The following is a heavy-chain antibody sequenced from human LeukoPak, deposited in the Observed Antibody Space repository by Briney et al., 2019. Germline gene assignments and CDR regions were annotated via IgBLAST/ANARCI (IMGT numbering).Heavy chain of an antibody. J-gene: IGHJ4*02. CDR3: VSRAGSPWGPFDD. D-gene: IGHD7-27*01. CDR1: GFTFSDYA. V-gene: IGHV3-23*01. Sequence: RSGGSLRLSCAASGFTFSDYAINWVRQAPGKGLEWVSSISRGGVITYYADSVKGRFTISRDNSNNTLYLHINSLRAEDTAVYYCVSRAGSPWGPFDDWGQGTLVTVSS. CDR2: ISRGGVIT.